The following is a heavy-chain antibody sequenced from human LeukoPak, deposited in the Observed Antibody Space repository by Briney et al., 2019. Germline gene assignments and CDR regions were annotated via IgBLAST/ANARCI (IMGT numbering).Heavy chain of an antibody. Sequence: GGSLRLSCATSGFNFVNYGMQWVRQAPGKGPELVASIWFDGSRRFYADSVKGRFTISRDNSKNTLYLQMNSLRADDTAVYYCARDVFTTYDTGGGYFDYWGQGTLVTVSS. D-gene: IGHD3-22*01. V-gene: IGHV3-33*01. J-gene: IGHJ4*02. CDR3: ARDVFTTYDTGGGYFDY. CDR1: GFNFVNYG. CDR2: IWFDGSRR.